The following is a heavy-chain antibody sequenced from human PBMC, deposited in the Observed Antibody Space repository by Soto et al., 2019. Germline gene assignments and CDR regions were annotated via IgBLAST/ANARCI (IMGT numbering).Heavy chain of an antibody. Sequence: SETLSLTCTVSGGSISSYYWSWIRQPPGKGLEWIGYIYYSGSTNYNPSLKSRVTISVDTSMNQFSLKLSSVTAADTAVYYCARVKNYYDSSGYYQYYFDYWGQGTLVTVSS. V-gene: IGHV4-59*01. D-gene: IGHD3-22*01. CDR2: IYYSGST. CDR3: ARVKNYYDSSGYYQYYFDY. J-gene: IGHJ4*02. CDR1: GGSISSYY.